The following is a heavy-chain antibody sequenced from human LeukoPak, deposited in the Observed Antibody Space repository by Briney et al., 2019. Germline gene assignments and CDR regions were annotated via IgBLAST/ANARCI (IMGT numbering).Heavy chain of an antibody. CDR2: ISAYNGDT. CDR1: GYSFPTYG. Sequence: ASVKVSCKTSGYSFPTYGISWVRQAPGQGLEWMGWISAYNGDTNYAQKLQDRVTMTTDTSTSTAYMELGSLRSDDTAMYYCARDEGVGERGAYWSQGTLVTVSS. D-gene: IGHD3-16*01. J-gene: IGHJ4*02. V-gene: IGHV1-18*01. CDR3: ARDEGVGERGAY.